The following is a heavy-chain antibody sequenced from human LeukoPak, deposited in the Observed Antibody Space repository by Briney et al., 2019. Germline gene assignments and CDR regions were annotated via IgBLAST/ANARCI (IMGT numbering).Heavy chain of an antibody. J-gene: IGHJ4*02. CDR1: GFTFSSHA. Sequence: GGSLRLSCAASGFTFSSHAMHWVRQAPGKGLEWVAVISYDGSNKSYVDSVKGRFTVSRDNSKNTLDLQMNSLRAEDSAVYYCARDMSGRYQIDYWGQGTLATVSS. D-gene: IGHD1-26*01. CDR3: ARDMSGRYQIDY. V-gene: IGHV3-30-3*01. CDR2: ISYDGSNK.